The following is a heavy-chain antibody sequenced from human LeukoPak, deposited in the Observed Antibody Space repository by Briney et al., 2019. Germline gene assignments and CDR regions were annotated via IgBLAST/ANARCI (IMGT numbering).Heavy chain of an antibody. J-gene: IGHJ4*02. CDR1: GFTFSSYA. V-gene: IGHV3-30*04. D-gene: IGHD5-18*01. Sequence: PGRSLRLSCAASGFTFSSYAMHWVRQAPGKGLEWVAVISYDGSNKYYADSVKGRFTISRDNSKNTLYLQMNSLRAEDTAVYYCARSRDSYGPSGFDYWGQGTLVTVSS. CDR3: ARSRDSYGPSGFDY. CDR2: ISYDGSNK.